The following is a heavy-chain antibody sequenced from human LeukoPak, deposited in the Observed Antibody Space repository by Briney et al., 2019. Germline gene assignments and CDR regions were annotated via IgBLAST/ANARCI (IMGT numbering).Heavy chain of an antibody. J-gene: IGHJ6*04. V-gene: IGHV4-4*07. CDR1: GGSISGYY. D-gene: IGHD3-10*01. CDR3: ARGRVRGVIPDV. Sequence: PSETLSLTCTVSGGSISGYYWNWIRQPAGKGLEWIGRIFHSGSTNYNPSLNSRVTMSVDTSKNQFSLKLSSVTAADTAVYYCARGRVRGVIPDVWGKGTTVTVSS. CDR2: IFHSGST.